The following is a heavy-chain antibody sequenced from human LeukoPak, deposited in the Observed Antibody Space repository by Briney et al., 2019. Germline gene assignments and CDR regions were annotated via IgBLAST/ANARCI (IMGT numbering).Heavy chain of an antibody. J-gene: IGHJ3*02. V-gene: IGHV4-59*08. CDR2: IYYSGTT. Sequence: SETLSLTCTVSGGSISSYYWSWIRQPPGKGLEWIGYIYYSGTTNYNPSLKSRVTISVDTSKNQFSLKLSSVTAADTAVYHCARRAVVTAKGLDAFDIWGQGTKVTVSS. CDR3: ARRAVVTAKGLDAFDI. CDR1: GGSISSYY. D-gene: IGHD2-21*02.